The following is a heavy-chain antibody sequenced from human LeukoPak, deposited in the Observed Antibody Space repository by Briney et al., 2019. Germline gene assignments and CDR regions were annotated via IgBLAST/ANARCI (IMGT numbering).Heavy chain of an antibody. CDR1: GFTFDDHG. D-gene: IGHD6-13*01. V-gene: IGHV3-20*04. Sequence: GGSLRLSCADSGFTFDDHGMSWVRQAPGRGLVWVFGIKWDGSRTGYADSVKGRFTISRDNAKNSVYLQMNSLRAEDTALYYCARGSGSSWYFYFDYWGQGTLVTVSS. J-gene: IGHJ4*02. CDR2: IKWDGSRT. CDR3: ARGSGSSWYFYFDY.